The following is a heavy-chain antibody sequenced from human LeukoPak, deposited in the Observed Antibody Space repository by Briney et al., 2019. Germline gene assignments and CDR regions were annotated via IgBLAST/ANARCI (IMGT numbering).Heavy chain of an antibody. CDR1: GFTFSSYA. V-gene: IGHV3-30-3*01. CDR2: ISYDGSNK. Sequence: GGSLRLSCAASGFTFSSYAMHWVRQAPGKGLEWVAVISYDGSNKYYADSVKGRFTISRDNSKNTLYLQMNSLRAEDTAVYYCAANFDFWGQGTLVTVSS. CDR3: AANFDF. J-gene: IGHJ4*02.